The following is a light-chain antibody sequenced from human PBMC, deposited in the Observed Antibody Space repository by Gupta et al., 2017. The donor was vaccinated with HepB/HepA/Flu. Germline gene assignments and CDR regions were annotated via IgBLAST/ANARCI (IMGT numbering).Light chain of an antibody. CDR3: QQRSNGPGIT. CDR2: DAA. CDR1: QSVSSH. V-gene: IGKV3-11*01. J-gene: IGKJ5*01. Sequence: IVLTQSPATLSLSPGERATLSCRASQSVSSHLAWYQQKPGQAPRLLIYDAANRATGIPARCSGSGSGTDFTLTISSLEPEDFAMYYCQQRSNGPGITFGQGTRLEIK.